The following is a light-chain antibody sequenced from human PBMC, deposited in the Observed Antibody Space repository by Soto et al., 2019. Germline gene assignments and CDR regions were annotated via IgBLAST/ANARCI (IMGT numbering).Light chain of an antibody. CDR3: QQRYSTPFT. Sequence: IQMTKAPSSLSAAVGDRVTITCRTSQSIRSSLNWYQQKPGKAPNLLIYAASRLQSGVPSRFSGSGSGTDFTLTISSLQPADFATYYCQQRYSTPFTFGPGTKVDI. J-gene: IGKJ3*01. V-gene: IGKV1-39*01. CDR1: QSIRSS. CDR2: AAS.